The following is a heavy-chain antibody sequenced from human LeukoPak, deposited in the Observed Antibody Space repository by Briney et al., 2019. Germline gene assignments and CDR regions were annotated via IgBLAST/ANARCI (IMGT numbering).Heavy chain of an antibody. J-gene: IGHJ3*02. CDR1: GYTFTDYY. CDR3: ARDEAADGTNAFDS. D-gene: IGHD6-13*01. CDR2: IYPKSGGT. Sequence: ASVKVSCKASGYTFTDYYMHWVRQAPGQGLEWMGWIYPKSGGTKYAQKFQGRVTMTRDTSITTVSMELSSLRSDDTAVYYCARDEAADGTNAFDSWGQGTMVTVSS. V-gene: IGHV1-2*02.